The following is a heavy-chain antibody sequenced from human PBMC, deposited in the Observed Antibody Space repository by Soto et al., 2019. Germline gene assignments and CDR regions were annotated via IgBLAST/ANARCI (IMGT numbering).Heavy chain of an antibody. CDR3: ARRYDSSGFHLAYFDY. J-gene: IGHJ4*02. CDR1: GYKFGSAW. CDR2: IKPGTSDI. V-gene: IGHV5-51*01. Sequence: PGESLKISCKGVGYKFGSAWIGWVRQMPGKGLEWMGLIKPGTSDIRYSPPFRGQVTISADEAVTTAYLQWSGLKASDSAMYYCARRYDSSGFHLAYFDYWGQGTLVTVSS. D-gene: IGHD3-22*01.